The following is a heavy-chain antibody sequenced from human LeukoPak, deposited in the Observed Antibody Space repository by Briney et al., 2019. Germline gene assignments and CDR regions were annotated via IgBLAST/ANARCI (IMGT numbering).Heavy chain of an antibody. CDR1: GFTFSSYA. CDR2: ISYDGSNK. CDR3: AASGMYDYVWGSYRPIREDDY. D-gene: IGHD3-16*02. Sequence: GGSLRLSCAASGFTFSSYAMHWVRQAPGKGLEWVAVISYDGSNKYYADSVKGRFTISRDNSKNTLYLQMNSLRAEDTAVYYCAASGMYDYVWGSYRPIREDDYWGQGTLVTVSS. V-gene: IGHV3-30-3*01. J-gene: IGHJ4*02.